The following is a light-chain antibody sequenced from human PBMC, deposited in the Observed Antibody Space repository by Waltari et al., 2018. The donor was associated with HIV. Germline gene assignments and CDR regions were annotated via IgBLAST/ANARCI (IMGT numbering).Light chain of an antibody. CDR2: EVR. CDR1: SSDVGSYNL. J-gene: IGLJ2*01. V-gene: IGLV2-23*02. CDR3: CSYAGSSTLI. Sequence: QSALTQPASVSGSPGQSITISCTGTSSDVGSYNLVSWYQQNPDKAPKLMIYEVRKRPSVVSNRFSGSKSGNTASLTIAGLQAEDEAAYYCCSYAGSSTLIFGGGTKLTVL.